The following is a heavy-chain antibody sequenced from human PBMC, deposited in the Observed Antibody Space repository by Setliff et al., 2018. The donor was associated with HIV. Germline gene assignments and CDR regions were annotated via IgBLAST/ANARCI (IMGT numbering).Heavy chain of an antibody. Sequence: GASVKVSCKASGYTFTSYAMNWVRQAPGQGLEWMGMINTNTGNPTYAQGFTGRFVFSLDTSVNTAYLQISSLKTEDSAVYYCARGPPSQVDYWGQGTLVTVSS. J-gene: IGHJ4*02. CDR1: GYTFTSYA. CDR2: INTNTGNP. CDR3: ARGPPSQVDY. V-gene: IGHV7-4-1*02.